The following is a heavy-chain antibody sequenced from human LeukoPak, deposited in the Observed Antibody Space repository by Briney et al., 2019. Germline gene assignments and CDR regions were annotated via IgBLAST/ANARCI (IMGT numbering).Heavy chain of an antibody. V-gene: IGHV3-9*03. CDR2: ISWNSGSI. J-gene: IGHJ4*02. CDR1: GFTFDDYA. Sequence: GRSLRLSCAASGFTFDDYAMHSVRQAPGKGLEWVSGISWNSGSIGYADSVKGRFTISRDNAKNSLYLQMNSLRAEDMALYYCAKGSDYYDSSGYYSFDYWGQGTLVTVSS. D-gene: IGHD3-22*01. CDR3: AKGSDYYDSSGYYSFDY.